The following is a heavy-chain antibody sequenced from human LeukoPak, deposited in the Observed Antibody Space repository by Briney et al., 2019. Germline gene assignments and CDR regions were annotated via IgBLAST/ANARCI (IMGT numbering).Heavy chain of an antibody. CDR2: ISSSSSYI. V-gene: IGHV3-21*01. Sequence: GGSLRLSCAASGFTFSSYWMHWVRQAPGKGLEWVSSISSSSSYIYYADSVKGRFTISRDNAKNSLYLQMNSLRAEDTAVYYCARAHSSGFDYWGQGTLVTVSS. J-gene: IGHJ4*02. D-gene: IGHD6-19*01. CDR3: ARAHSSGFDY. CDR1: GFTFSSYW.